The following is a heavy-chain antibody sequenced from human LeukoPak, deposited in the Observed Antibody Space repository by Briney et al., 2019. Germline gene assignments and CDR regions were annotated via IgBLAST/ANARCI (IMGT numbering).Heavy chain of an antibody. CDR1: GYTFTGYY. J-gene: IGHJ4*02. V-gene: IGHV1-2*02. CDR3: ARILWFGELSHPSDY. Sequence: ASVKVSCKASGYTFTGYYMHWVRQAPGQGLEWMGWINPNSGGTNYAQKFQGRVTMTRDTSISTAYMELSRLRSDDTAVYYCARILWFGELSHPSDYWGQGTPVTVSS. D-gene: IGHD3-10*01. CDR2: INPNSGGT.